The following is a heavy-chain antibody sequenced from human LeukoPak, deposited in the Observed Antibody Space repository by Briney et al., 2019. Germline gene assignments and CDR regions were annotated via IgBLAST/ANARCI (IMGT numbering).Heavy chain of an antibody. Sequence: SETLSLTCTVSGGSISSGGYYWSWIRQHPGKGLEWIGYIYYSGSTYYNPSLKSRVTISVDTSKNQFSLKLSSVTAADTAVYYCAREHVVPAALGAFDIWGQGTMVTVSS. V-gene: IGHV4-31*03. CDR2: IYYSGST. CDR3: AREHVVPAALGAFDI. J-gene: IGHJ3*02. CDR1: GGSISSGGYY. D-gene: IGHD2-2*01.